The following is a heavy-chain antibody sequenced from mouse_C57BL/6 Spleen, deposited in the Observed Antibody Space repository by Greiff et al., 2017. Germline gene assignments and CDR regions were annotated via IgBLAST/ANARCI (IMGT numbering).Heavy chain of an antibody. Sequence: ESGPGMVKPSQSLSLTCTVTGYSITSGYDWHWIRHFPGNKLEWMGYISYSGSTNYNPPLKSRISITHDTSKNHFFLKLNSVTTEDTATYYCARLNWDDAMDYWGQGTSVTVSS. CDR2: ISYSGST. J-gene: IGHJ4*01. D-gene: IGHD4-1*01. CDR3: ARLNWDDAMDY. CDR1: GYSITSGYD. V-gene: IGHV3-1*01.